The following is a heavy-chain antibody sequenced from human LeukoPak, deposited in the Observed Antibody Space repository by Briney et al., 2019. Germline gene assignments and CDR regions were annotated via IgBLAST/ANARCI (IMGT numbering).Heavy chain of an antibody. CDR3: AREGVVPAARPIDY. D-gene: IGHD2-2*02. V-gene: IGHV3-7*01. CDR1: GFTFSSYW. Sequence: GGSLRLSCAASGFTFSSYWMSWVRQAPGKGLEWVANIKQDGSEKYYVDSVKGRFTISRDNAKNSLYLQMNTLRAEDTAVYYCAREGVVPAARPIDYWGQGTLVTVSS. J-gene: IGHJ4*02. CDR2: IKQDGSEK.